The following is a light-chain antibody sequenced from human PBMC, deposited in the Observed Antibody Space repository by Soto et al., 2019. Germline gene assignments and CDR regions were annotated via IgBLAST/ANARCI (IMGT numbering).Light chain of an antibody. CDR1: QSVRSSY. CDR3: QQYGSSPVT. V-gene: IGKV3-20*01. CDR2: GAS. J-gene: IGKJ5*01. Sequence: EIVLTQSPGTLSLSPGVRATLSCRASQSVRSSYLAWYQQKPGQAPRLLIYGASSRATGIPDRFSGSGSGTDFTLTSSRLEPEDFAVYYCQQYGSSPVTFGQGTRLEIK.